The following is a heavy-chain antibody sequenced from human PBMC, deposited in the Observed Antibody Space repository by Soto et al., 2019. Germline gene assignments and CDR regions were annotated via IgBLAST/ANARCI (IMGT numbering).Heavy chain of an antibody. CDR3: ARGGSGYHTGRGFAGAMDV. D-gene: IGHD3-3*01. CDR2: ISPYNGHT. CDR1: GYIFNGYG. Sequence: QIQLVQSGGEVKKPGASVNLSCKASGYIFNGYGISWVRQAPGQGLEWMGWISPYNGHTEYSQSLQGRLTVTADTSTTTVYMELGSLRSDDTAVYYCARGGSGYHTGRGFAGAMDVWGQGTTVTVSS. V-gene: IGHV1-18*04. J-gene: IGHJ6*02.